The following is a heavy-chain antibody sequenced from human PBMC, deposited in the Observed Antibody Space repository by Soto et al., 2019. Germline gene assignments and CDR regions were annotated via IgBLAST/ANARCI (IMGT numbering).Heavy chain of an antibody. V-gene: IGHV4-59*01. Sequence: SETLSLTCTVSGGSTSNYYWNWIRQPPGKGLEWIGYIYYSGSTNYNPSLKSRVTISIDKSKNQFSLKLNSVTAEDTAVYYCARAQNPIVVVTAIFDYWGQGTLVTVSS. CDR2: IYYSGST. D-gene: IGHD2-21*02. CDR1: GGSTSNYY. J-gene: IGHJ4*02. CDR3: ARAQNPIVVVTAIFDY.